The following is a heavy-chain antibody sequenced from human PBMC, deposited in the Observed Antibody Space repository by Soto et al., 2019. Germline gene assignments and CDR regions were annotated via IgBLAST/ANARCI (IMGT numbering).Heavy chain of an antibody. CDR3: ARDKITGLFDY. V-gene: IGHV4-34*01. Sequence: QVQLQQWGADLLKPWEPLSLTCAVSGGSFSGFYWTWIRQPPGTGLEWIGEINHSGSTNYNPSLKSRVTISVDTSKNQSSLKLTSVTAADTAVYYCARDKITGLFDYWGQGTLVTVSS. CDR1: GGSFSGFY. D-gene: IGHD2-8*02. J-gene: IGHJ4*02. CDR2: INHSGST.